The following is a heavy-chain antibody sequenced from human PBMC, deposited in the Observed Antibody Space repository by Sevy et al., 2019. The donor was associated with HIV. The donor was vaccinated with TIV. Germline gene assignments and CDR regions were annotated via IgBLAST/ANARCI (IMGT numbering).Heavy chain of an antibody. Sequence: GGSLRLSCAASGFTFSNYRMNWVRQAPGKGLEWVSSISSNSGYMYYADSLQGRFTISRDNAKNSLYLQMNGLTAEDTGVYYCARDEEAASGTRWFDPWGQGTLVTVSS. CDR2: ISSNSGYM. CDR3: ARDEEAASGTRWFDP. V-gene: IGHV3-21*03. J-gene: IGHJ5*02. CDR1: GFTFSNYR. D-gene: IGHD6-13*01.